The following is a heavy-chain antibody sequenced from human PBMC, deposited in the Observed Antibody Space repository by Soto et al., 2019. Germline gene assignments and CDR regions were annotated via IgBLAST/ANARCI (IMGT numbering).Heavy chain of an antibody. CDR2: FDPEDGET. D-gene: IGHD3-22*01. CDR1: GYTLTELS. CDR3: TTDGGDYYDSSGYFVY. V-gene: IGHV1-24*01. Sequence: ASVKVSCKVSGYTLTELSMHWVRQAPGKGLEWMGGFDPEDGETIYAQKFQGRVTMTEDTSTDTAYMELSSLKTEDTAVYYCTTDGGDYYDSSGYFVYWGQGTLVTVSS. J-gene: IGHJ4*02.